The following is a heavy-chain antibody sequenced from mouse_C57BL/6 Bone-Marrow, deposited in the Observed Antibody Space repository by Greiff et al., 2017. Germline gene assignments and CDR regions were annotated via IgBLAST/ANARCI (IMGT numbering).Heavy chain of an antibody. V-gene: IGHV1-64*01. CDR3: ASLCVDYFDY. Sequence: VQLQQPGAELVKPGASVKLSCKASGYTFTSYWMHWVKQRPGKGLEWIGMIHPNSGSTNYNEKFKSKATLPVDNSSSTVYMQLSSLTSEDAAFYYCASLCVDYFDYWGQGTTLTVSS. CDR2: IHPNSGST. CDR1: GYTFTSYW. J-gene: IGHJ2*01.